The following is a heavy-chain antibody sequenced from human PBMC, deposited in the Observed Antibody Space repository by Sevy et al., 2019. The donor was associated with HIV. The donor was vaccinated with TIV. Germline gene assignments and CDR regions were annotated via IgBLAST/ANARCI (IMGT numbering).Heavy chain of an antibody. CDR2: IYTSGST. Sequence: SETLSLTCTVSGGSISSYYWSWIRQPAGKGLEWIGRIYTSGSTNYNPSLKSRVTMSVDTSKNQFSLRLSSVTAADTAVDYCARAAYYDMLTGHEYYYGMDVWGQGTTVTVSS. CDR1: GGSISSYY. J-gene: IGHJ6*02. V-gene: IGHV4-4*07. D-gene: IGHD3-9*01. CDR3: ARAAYYDMLTGHEYYYGMDV.